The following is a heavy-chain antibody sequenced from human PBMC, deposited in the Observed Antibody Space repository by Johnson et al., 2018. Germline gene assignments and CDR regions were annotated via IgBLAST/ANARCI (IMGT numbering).Heavy chain of an antibody. Sequence: QVQLQESGPGLVKPSETLSLTCTVSGGSISSYYWSWIRQPPGKGLEWIGYIYYSGSANYNPSLRSRVTISADTSKNQFSLNLTPVTAADTAVYYCARRMGVVMGHMDVWGQGTTVTVSS. CDR3: ARRMGVVMGHMDV. J-gene: IGHJ6*02. CDR2: IYYSGSA. V-gene: IGHV4-59*01. CDR1: GGSISSYY. D-gene: IGHD3-3*01.